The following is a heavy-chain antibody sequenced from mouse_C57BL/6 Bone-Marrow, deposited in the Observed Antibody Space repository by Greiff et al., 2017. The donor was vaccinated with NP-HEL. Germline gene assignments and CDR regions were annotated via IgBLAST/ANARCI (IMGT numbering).Heavy chain of an antibody. V-gene: IGHV1-64*01. Sequence: QVQLKQPGAELVKPGASVKLSCKASGYTFTSYWMHWVKQRPGQGLEWIGMIHPNSGSTNYNEKFKSKATLTVDKSSSTAYMQLSSLTSEDSAVYYCARAYGSFYFDYWGQGTTLTVSS. CDR3: ARAYGSFYFDY. J-gene: IGHJ2*01. D-gene: IGHD1-1*01. CDR1: GYTFTSYW. CDR2: IHPNSGST.